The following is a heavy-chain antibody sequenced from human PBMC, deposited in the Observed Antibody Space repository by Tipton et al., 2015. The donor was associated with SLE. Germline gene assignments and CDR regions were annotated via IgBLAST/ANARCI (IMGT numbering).Heavy chain of an antibody. J-gene: IGHJ3*02. CDR3: AREGTISGGNYLGAFDI. CDR2: ISSSSSYI. D-gene: IGHD1-26*01. Sequence: QLVQSGGGLVKPGGSLRLSCAASGFIFSSYTMNWVRQAPGKGLEWVSSISSSSSYIYYVDSVKGRFTISRDNAKNSLYLQMNSLRAEDTAVYYCAREGTISGGNYLGAFDIWGQGTMVTVSS. V-gene: IGHV3-21*03. CDR1: GFIFSSYT.